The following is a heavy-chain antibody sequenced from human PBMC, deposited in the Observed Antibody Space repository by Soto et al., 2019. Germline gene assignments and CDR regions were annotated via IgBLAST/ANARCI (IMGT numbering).Heavy chain of an antibody. V-gene: IGHV2-5*02. CDR3: ARSLWFGESH. Sequence: QITLKESGPTLVKPTQTLTLTCSFSGFSLSTTGVGVGWIRQSPGKALEWLAIIYWDNDKRYSPSLKSRVTITKDTSKNHVVLTVTNMGPVDTGTYYCARSLWFGESHWGQGALVTVSS. D-gene: IGHD3-10*01. CDR1: GFSLSTTGVG. J-gene: IGHJ4*02. CDR2: IYWDNDK.